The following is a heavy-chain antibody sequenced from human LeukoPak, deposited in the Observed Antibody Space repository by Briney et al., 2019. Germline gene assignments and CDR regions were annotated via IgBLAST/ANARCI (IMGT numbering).Heavy chain of an antibody. Sequence: ASVKVSCKASGYTFTSYGISWVRQAPGQGLEWMGWIGAYNGNTNYAQKLQGRVTMTTDTSTSTAYMELRSLRSDDTAVYYCASGLDYYDSSGYYSGDAFDIWGQGTMVTVSS. CDR2: IGAYNGNT. D-gene: IGHD3-22*01. V-gene: IGHV1-18*01. J-gene: IGHJ3*02. CDR1: GYTFTSYG. CDR3: ASGLDYYDSSGYYSGDAFDI.